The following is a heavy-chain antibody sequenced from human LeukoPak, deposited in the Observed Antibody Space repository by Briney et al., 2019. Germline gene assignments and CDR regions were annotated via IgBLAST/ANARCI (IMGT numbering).Heavy chain of an antibody. J-gene: IGHJ6*03. CDR3: VRVAASWGGVPALYYYYYYMDV. V-gene: IGHV1-69*13. D-gene: IGHD2-2*01. CDR2: IIPIFGTA. Sequence: ASVKVSCKASGGTFSSYAISWVRQAPGQGLEWMGWIIPIFGTANYAQKFQGRVTITADESTSTAYMELGILRSEDRAVYYCVRVAASWGGVPALYYYYYYMDVWGKGTTVTISS. CDR1: GGTFSSYA.